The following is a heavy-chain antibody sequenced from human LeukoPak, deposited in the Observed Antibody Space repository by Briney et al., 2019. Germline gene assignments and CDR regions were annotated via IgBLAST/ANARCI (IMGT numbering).Heavy chain of an antibody. CDR3: ARGPYDFWSGPPYYMDV. CDR1: GFTFSSYS. V-gene: IGHV3-48*01. Sequence: GGSLRLSCAASGFTFSSYSMNWVRQAPGKGLEWVSYISSSSSTIYYADSVKGRFTISRDNAKNSLYLQMNSLRAEDTAVYYCARGPYDFWSGPPYYMDVWGKGTTVTVSS. J-gene: IGHJ6*03. D-gene: IGHD3-3*01. CDR2: ISSSSSTI.